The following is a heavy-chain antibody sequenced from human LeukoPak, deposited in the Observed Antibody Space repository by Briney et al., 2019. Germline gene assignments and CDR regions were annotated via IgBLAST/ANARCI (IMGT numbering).Heavy chain of an antibody. Sequence: ASVTVSCKASGYTFTGYYMHWVRQAPGQGLEWMGRINPNSGGTNYAQKFQGRVTMTRDTTISTAYMELSRLRSDDTAVYYCARSYYYDSSGYSHPFDYWGQGTLVTVSS. CDR2: INPNSGGT. CDR1: GYTFTGYY. D-gene: IGHD3-22*01. J-gene: IGHJ4*02. CDR3: ARSYYYDSSGYSHPFDY. V-gene: IGHV1-2*06.